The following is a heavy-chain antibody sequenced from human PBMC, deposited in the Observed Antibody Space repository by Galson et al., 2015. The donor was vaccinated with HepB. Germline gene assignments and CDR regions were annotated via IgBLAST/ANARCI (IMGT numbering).Heavy chain of an antibody. CDR3: ASRWFDAFDI. V-gene: IGHV3-23*01. CDR2: ISASGSNT. CDR1: GFSFSTYA. D-gene: IGHD4-23*01. J-gene: IGHJ3*02. Sequence: SLRLSCAASGFSFSTYAMSWVRQAPGEGLEWVSAISASGSNTFYAESVKGRFTISRDNSKNTLYLQMSSLKASDTAMYYCASRWFDAFDIWGQGTMVTVSS.